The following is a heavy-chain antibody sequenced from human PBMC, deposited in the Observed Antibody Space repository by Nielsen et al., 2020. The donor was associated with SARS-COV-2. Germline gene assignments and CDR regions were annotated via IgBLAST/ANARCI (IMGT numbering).Heavy chain of an antibody. CDR2: IYYSGST. Sequence: SETLSLTCTVSGGSVSSSSYYWGWIRQPPGKGLEWIGSIYYSGSTYYNPSLKSRVTISVDTSKNQFSLKLSSVTAADTAVYYCGGSSWYLGEYYFDYWGQGTLVTVSS. CDR1: GGSVSSSSYY. J-gene: IGHJ4*02. V-gene: IGHV4-39*01. D-gene: IGHD6-13*01. CDR3: GGSSWYLGEYYFDY.